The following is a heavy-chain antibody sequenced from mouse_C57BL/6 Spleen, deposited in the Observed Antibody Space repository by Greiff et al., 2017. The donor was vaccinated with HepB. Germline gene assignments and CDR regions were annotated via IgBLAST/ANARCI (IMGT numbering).Heavy chain of an antibody. CDR1: GYTFTSYW. D-gene: IGHD1-1*01. CDR2: IDPSDSYT. V-gene: IGHV1-69*01. Sequence: QVQLQQPGAELVMPGASVKLSCKASGYTFTSYWMHWVKQRPGQGLEWIGEIDPSDSYTNYNQKFKGKSTLTVDKSSSTAYMQLSSLTSEDSAVYYCARSPFITTVDGWYFDVWGTGTTVTVSS. J-gene: IGHJ1*03. CDR3: ARSPFITTVDGWYFDV.